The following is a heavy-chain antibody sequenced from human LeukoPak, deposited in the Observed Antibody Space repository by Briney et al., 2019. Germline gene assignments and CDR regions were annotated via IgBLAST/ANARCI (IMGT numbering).Heavy chain of an antibody. CDR3: ARDPGAYFDY. D-gene: IGHD3-16*01. Sequence: GGSLILSCAASGFTFTNYWMHWVRQAPGKGLVWVSHINTDGSSTNYADSVEGRFTISRDNAKNTLYLQMNSLRAEDTAVYYCARDPGAYFDYWGQGTLVTVSS. CDR2: INTDGSST. V-gene: IGHV3-74*01. J-gene: IGHJ4*02. CDR1: GFTFTNYW.